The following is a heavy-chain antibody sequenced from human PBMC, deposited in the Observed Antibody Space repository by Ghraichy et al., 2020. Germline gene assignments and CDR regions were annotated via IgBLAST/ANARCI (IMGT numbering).Heavy chain of an antibody. CDR2: ISSSSSNI. J-gene: IGHJ6*02. CDR1: GFTFSSYS. Sequence: GGSLRLSCAASGFTFSSYSMNWVRQAPGKGLEWVSYISSSSSNIYYADSVKGRFTISRDNAKNSLYLQMNSLRDEDTAVYYCARDGLEYYDFWSGYLNYYYGMDVWGRGTTVTVSS. V-gene: IGHV3-48*02. CDR3: ARDGLEYYDFWSGYLNYYYGMDV. D-gene: IGHD3-3*01.